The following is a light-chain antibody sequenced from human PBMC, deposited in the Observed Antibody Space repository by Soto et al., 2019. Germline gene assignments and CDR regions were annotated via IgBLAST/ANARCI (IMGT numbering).Light chain of an antibody. CDR2: EVS. CDR3: SSYSGSSNWV. V-gene: IGLV2-8*01. Sequence: QSVLTQPPSASGSPGQSVAISCTGTSSDVGGYNYVSWYQHHPGKAPKLMIYEVSRRPSGVSDRFSGSKSDNTASLTVSGLQAEDEADYYCSSYSGSSNWVFGGGTKLTVL. CDR1: SSDVGGYNY. J-gene: IGLJ3*02.